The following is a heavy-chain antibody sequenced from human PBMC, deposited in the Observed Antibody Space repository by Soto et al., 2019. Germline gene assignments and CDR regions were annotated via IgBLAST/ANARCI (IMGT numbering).Heavy chain of an antibody. CDR2: IYYSGST. J-gene: IGHJ3*02. CDR3: XXXXAXXAFDI. V-gene: IGHV4-59*08. Sequence: RQPPGKGLEWIGYIYYSGSTNYNPSLKSRVTISVDTSKNQFSLKLSSVTAADTAVYYCXXXXAXXAFDIWGQGTMVTVSS.